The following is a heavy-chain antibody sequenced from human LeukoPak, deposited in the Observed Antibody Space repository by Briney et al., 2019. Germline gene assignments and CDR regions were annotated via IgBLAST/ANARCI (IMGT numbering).Heavy chain of an antibody. V-gene: IGHV4-38-2*02. CDR2: IYHSGST. Sequence: SETLSLTCTVSGYSVNSVYYWGWIRQPPGKGLEWIGSIYHSGSTYYNPSLKSRVTISVDTSKNQFSLKLSSVTAADTAVYYCARGNYYGSRSLYWGQGTLVTVSS. CDR1: GYSVNSVYY. D-gene: IGHD3-10*01. J-gene: IGHJ4*02. CDR3: ARGNYYGSRSLY.